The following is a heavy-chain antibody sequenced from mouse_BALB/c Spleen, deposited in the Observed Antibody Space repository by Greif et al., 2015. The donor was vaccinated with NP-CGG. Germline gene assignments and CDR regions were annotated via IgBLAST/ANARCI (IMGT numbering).Heavy chain of an antibody. J-gene: IGHJ2*01. CDR1: GYTFTSYW. V-gene: IGHV1-7*01. D-gene: IGHD2-4*01. CDR3: ARRGDYDGFDY. CDR2: INPSTGYT. Sequence: VQLQQSGAELAKPGASVKMSCKASGYTFTSYWMHWVKQRPGQGLEWIGYINPSTGYTEYNQKFKDKATLTADKSSSTAYMQLSSLTSEDSAVYYCARRGDYDGFDYWDQGTTLTVSS.